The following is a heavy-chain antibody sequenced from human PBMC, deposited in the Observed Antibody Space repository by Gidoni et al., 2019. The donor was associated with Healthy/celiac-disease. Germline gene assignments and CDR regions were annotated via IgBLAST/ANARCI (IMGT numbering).Heavy chain of an antibody. D-gene: IGHD1-26*01. CDR3: ARGDGSYEPSFGGWFDP. Sequence: QVQLVQSGAEVKKPGSSVKVSCKASGGTFSSYAINWVRQAPGQGLEWMGGIIPIFGTANYAQKFQGRVTITADESTSTAYMELSSLRSEDTAVYYCARGDGSYEPSFGGWFDPWGQGTLVTVSS. J-gene: IGHJ5*02. CDR1: GGTFSSYA. CDR2: IIPIFGTA. V-gene: IGHV1-69*01.